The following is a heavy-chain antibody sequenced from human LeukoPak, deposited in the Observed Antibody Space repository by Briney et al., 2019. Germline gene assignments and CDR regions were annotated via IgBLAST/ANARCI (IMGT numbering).Heavy chain of an antibody. V-gene: IGHV1-58*02. D-gene: IGHD3-3*01. CDR1: GFTFTRSA. CDR3: AASATGYDFWTPFDP. CDR2: IVVGSGNT. Sequence: ASVPVSCKASGFTFTRSAMQWVRQARGQRLAWIGWIVVGSGNTNYAQKFQERVTITRDMSTSTAYMELSSLRSEDTAVYYCAASATGYDFWTPFDPWGQGTLVTVSS. J-gene: IGHJ5*02.